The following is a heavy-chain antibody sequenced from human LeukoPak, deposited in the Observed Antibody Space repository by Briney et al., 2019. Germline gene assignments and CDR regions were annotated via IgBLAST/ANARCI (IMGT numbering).Heavy chain of an antibody. J-gene: IGHJ4*02. Sequence: GGSLRLSCAASGFTVSSNYMSWVRQAPGKGLEWVSVIYSGGSTYYADSVKGRFTISRDNSKNTLYLQMNSLRAEDTAVYYCARDPVGGSTIFDYWGQGTLVTVSS. CDR3: ARDPVGGSTIFDY. D-gene: IGHD1-26*01. V-gene: IGHV3-53*01. CDR1: GFTVSSNY. CDR2: IYSGGST.